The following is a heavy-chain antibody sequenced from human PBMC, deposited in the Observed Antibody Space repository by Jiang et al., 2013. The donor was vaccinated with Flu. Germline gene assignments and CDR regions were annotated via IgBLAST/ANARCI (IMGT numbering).Heavy chain of an antibody. Sequence: VQLLESGGGLVQPGGSLRLSCVASGFTFNSYAMSWVRQAPGKGLEWVSGISGSGGSTYYADSVKGRFTISRDNSKNTLYLQMNSLRAEDTAVYYCAKDIAYNWNRPDAFDIWAQGTMVTVSS. CDR2: ISGSGGST. D-gene: IGHD1-20*01. CDR3: AKDIAYNWNRPDAFDI. V-gene: IGHV3-23*01. J-gene: IGHJ3*02. CDR1: GFTFNSYA.